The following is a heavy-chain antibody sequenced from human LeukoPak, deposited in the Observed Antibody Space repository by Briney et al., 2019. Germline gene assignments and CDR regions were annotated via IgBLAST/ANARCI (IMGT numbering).Heavy chain of an antibody. V-gene: IGHV4-39*07. CDR2: INHSEKT. J-gene: IGHJ3*02. CDR1: GDSVSSNNYY. D-gene: IGHD3-10*01. Sequence: SETLSLTCSVSGDSVSSNNYYWGWIRQPPGKGLEWIGSINHSEKTFYNPSLQSRVTISVDTSKNQFSLKVSSVSAADTAVYYCARGNRPYGEHEAFDIWGHGTTVTVSP. CDR3: ARGNRPYGEHEAFDI.